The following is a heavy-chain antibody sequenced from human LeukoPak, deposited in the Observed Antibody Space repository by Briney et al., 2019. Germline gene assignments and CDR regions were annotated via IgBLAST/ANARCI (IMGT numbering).Heavy chain of an antibody. D-gene: IGHD5-24*01. CDR3: ARGVGDGYNYFPVLFNY. CDR2: INHSGST. V-gene: IGHV4-34*01. Sequence: PSETLSLTCAVYGGSFSGYYWSWIRQPPGKGLEWLGEINHSGSTNYNPSLKSRVTISVDTSKNQFSLKLSSVTAADTAVYYCARGVGDGYNYFPVLFNYWGQGTLVTVSS. J-gene: IGHJ4*02. CDR1: GGSFSGYY.